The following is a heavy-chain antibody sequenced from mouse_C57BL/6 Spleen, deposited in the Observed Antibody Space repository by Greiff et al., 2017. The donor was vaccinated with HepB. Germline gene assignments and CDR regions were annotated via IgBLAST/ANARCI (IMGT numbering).Heavy chain of an antibody. CDR3: ARSRGITTGYYFDY. D-gene: IGHD1-1*01. CDR1: GYAFTNYL. V-gene: IGHV1-54*01. CDR2: INPGSGGT. Sequence: VQLQQSGAELVRPGPSVKVSCKASGYAFTNYLIEWVKQRPGQGLEWIGVINPGSGGTNYNEKFKGKATLTADKSSSTAYMQLSSLTSEDSAVYFCARSRGITTGYYFDYWGQGTTLTVSS. J-gene: IGHJ2*01.